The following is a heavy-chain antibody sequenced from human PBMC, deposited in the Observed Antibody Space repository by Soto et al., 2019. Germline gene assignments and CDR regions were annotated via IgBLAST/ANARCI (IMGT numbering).Heavy chain of an antibody. J-gene: IGHJ4*02. V-gene: IGHV4-59*01. CDR1: GGYISSYY. Sequence: SETLSLTCTVSGGYISSYYWSWIRQPPGKGLEWIGYIYYSGSTNYNPSLKSRVTISVDTSKNQFSLKLSSVTAADTAVYYCARDGSGRLGYWSGFFVYWGQGILVTVSS. D-gene: IGHD3-3*01. CDR3: ARDGSGRLGYWSGFFVY. CDR2: IYYSGST.